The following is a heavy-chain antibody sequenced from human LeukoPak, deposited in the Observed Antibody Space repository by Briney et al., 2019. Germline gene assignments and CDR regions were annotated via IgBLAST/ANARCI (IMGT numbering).Heavy chain of an antibody. Sequence: PGGSLRLSCAASGFTFSSYSMNWVRQAPGKGLEWVSSISSSSYIYYADSAKGRFTISRDNAKNSLYLQMNSLRAEDTAVYYCAWGYSPRNYYMDVWGKGTTVTVSS. V-gene: IGHV3-21*01. D-gene: IGHD2-15*01. CDR3: AWGYSPRNYYMDV. CDR2: ISSSSYI. J-gene: IGHJ6*03. CDR1: GFTFSSYS.